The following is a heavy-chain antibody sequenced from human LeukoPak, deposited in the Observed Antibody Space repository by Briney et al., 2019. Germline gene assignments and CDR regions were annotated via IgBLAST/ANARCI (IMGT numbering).Heavy chain of an antibody. V-gene: IGHV1-69*13. Sequence: SVKVSCKASGGTFSSYAISWVRQAPGQGLEWMGGIIPIFGTANYAQKFQGRVTITADESTSTAYMELSSLRAEDTAVYYCAKVFNAKVRYYYYMDVWGKGTTVTVSS. CDR3: AKVFNAKVRYYYYMDV. CDR1: GGTFSSYA. CDR2: IIPIFGTA. J-gene: IGHJ6*03.